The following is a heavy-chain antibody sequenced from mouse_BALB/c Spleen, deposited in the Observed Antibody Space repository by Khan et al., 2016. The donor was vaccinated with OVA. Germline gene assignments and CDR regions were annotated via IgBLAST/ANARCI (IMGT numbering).Heavy chain of an antibody. CDR3: AKWGDGSTYAMDY. CDR1: GFSLTTYG. V-gene: IGHV2-3*01. D-gene: IGHD2-3*01. Sequence: VQLQESGPGLVAPSQSLSITCTVSGFSLTTYGVNWIRQPPGKGLEWLGVIWGDGSTNYHSALISRLSISKDNSKSQVFLKLNSLQTDDTATYYWAKWGDGSTYAMDYWGQGTSVTVSS. J-gene: IGHJ4*01. CDR2: IWGDGST.